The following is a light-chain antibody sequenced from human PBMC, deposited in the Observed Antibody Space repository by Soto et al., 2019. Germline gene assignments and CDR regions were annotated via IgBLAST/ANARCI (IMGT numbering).Light chain of an antibody. CDR1: QSVSSSY. J-gene: IGKJ2*01. Sequence: EIVLTQSPGTLSLSPRERATLSCRASQSVSSSYLAWYQQKPGQAPRLLIYGASSRATGIPDRFSGSGSGTDFTLTFSSLEPEDFAVYYCQPYGGSALYTFGQWTKLEIK. CDR3: QPYGGSALYT. V-gene: IGKV3-20*01. CDR2: GAS.